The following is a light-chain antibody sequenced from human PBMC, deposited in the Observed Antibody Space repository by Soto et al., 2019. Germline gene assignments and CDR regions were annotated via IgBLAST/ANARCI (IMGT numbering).Light chain of an antibody. V-gene: IGLV2-14*01. CDR1: SSDVGGYNY. Sequence: QSALXQPASVSGSPGQSITISCTGTSSDVGGYNYVSWYQQHPGKAPRFVIYDVTNRPSGVSNRFSGSKSGNTASLTISGLQAEDEADYYCSSYTTSNTRQVVFGTGTKVTVL. J-gene: IGLJ1*01. CDR3: SSYTTSNTRQVV. CDR2: DVT.